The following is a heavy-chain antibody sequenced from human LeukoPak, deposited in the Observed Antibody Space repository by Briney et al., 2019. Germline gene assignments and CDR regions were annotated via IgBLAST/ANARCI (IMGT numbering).Heavy chain of an antibody. Sequence: ASVKVSCKASGYTFTGYYMHWVRQAPGQGLEWMGWINPNSGGTNYAQKFQGRVTMTRYTSISTAYMELSRLRSDDTAVYYCASSRVGIAVAGTEFDFDYWGQGTLVTASS. CDR3: ASSRVGIAVAGTEFDFDY. V-gene: IGHV1-2*02. J-gene: IGHJ4*02. D-gene: IGHD6-19*01. CDR1: GYTFTGYY. CDR2: INPNSGGT.